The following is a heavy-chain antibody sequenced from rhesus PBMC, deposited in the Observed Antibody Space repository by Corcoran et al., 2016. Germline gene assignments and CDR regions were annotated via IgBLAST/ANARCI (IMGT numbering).Heavy chain of an antibody. J-gene: IGHJ4*01. CDR2: SYGSGSST. D-gene: IGHD6-25*01. CDR1: GGSISGSY. V-gene: IGHV4-169*02. Sequence: QLQLQESGPGLVKPSETLSVTCPVSGGSISGSYWSWIRQAPGKGLEWIGYSYGSGSSTNDNPSRKSRVTLAVDTSKNQLALKLSSVTAADTAVYYCATGGPIAAAYWGQGVLVTVSS. CDR3: ATGGPIAAAY.